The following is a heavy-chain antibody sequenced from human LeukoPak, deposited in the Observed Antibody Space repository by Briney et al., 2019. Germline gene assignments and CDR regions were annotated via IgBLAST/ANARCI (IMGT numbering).Heavy chain of an antibody. D-gene: IGHD1-26*01. V-gene: IGHV3-48*04. Sequence: PGGSLRLSCAASGFTFSSYSMNWVRQAPGKGLEWVSYISSSSSTIYYADSVKGRFTISRDNARNSVYLQMNSLRVEDTAVYYCARDPVEWELLLDCWGQGTLVTVSS. CDR1: GFTFSSYS. CDR2: ISSSSSTI. J-gene: IGHJ4*02. CDR3: ARDPVEWELLLDC.